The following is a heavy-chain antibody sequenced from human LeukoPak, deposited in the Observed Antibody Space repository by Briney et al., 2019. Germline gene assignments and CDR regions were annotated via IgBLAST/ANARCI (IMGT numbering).Heavy chain of an antibody. D-gene: IGHD1-26*01. CDR1: GYTFTSYY. Sequence: GASVKVSCKASGYTFTSYYMHWVRQAPGQGREGRGMINPSGGSTSYAQKFQGRVTMTRDTSTSTVYMELSSLRSEDTAVYYCARGTPWAGGLDPWGQGTLVTVSS. CDR3: ARGTPWAGGLDP. CDR2: INPSGGST. V-gene: IGHV1-46*01. J-gene: IGHJ5*02.